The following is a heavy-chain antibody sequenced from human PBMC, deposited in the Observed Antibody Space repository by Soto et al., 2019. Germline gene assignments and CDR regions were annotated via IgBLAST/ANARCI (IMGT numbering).Heavy chain of an antibody. CDR3: ARKGRRVGAISA. D-gene: IGHD1-26*01. J-gene: IGHJ4*02. V-gene: IGHV4-39*01. CDR2: IYYSGST. Sequence: PSETLSLTCTVSGGSISSSSHYWGWIRQPPGKGLEWIGSIYYSGSTYYNPSLKSRVTISVDTSKNQFSLKPSSVTAADTAVYYCARKGRRVGAISAWGQGTLVTVSS. CDR1: GGSISSSSHY.